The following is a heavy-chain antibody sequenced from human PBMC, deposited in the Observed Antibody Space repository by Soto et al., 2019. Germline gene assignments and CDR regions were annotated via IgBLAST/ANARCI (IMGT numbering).Heavy chain of an antibody. CDR2: ISGSGGST. CDR3: AKDTDYSNYNWFDP. CDR1: GFTLSSYN. D-gene: IGHD4-4*01. J-gene: IGHJ5*02. Sequence: GGSLRLSGAASGFTLSSYNMSWVRQAPGKGLEWVSAISGSGGSTYYADSVKGRFTISRDNSKNTLYLQMNSLRAEDTAVYYCAKDTDYSNYNWFDPWGQGTLVTVSS. V-gene: IGHV3-23*01.